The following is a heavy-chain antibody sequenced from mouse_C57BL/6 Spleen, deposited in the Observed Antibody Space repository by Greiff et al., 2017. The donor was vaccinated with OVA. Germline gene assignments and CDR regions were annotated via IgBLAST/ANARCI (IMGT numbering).Heavy chain of an antibody. V-gene: IGHV1-61*01. Sequence: QVQLQQPGAELVRPGSSVKLSCKASGYTFTSYWMDWVKQRPGQGLEWIGNIYPSDSETHYNQKFKDKATLTVDKSSSTAYMQLSSLTSEDSAVYNCARGGYFDYWGQGTTLTVSS. CDR3: ARGGYFDY. CDR2: IYPSDSET. J-gene: IGHJ2*01. CDR1: GYTFTSYW.